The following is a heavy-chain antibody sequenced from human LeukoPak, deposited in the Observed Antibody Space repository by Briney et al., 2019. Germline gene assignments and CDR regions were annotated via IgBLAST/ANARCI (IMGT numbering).Heavy chain of an antibody. D-gene: IGHD6-19*01. CDR3: ARDSAWISGWDYYYYMDV. J-gene: IGHJ6*03. CDR1: GGSISSYY. Sequence: SETLSLTCTVSGGSISSYYWSWIRQPAGKGLEWIGRIYTSGSTNYNPSLKSRVTMSVDTSKNQFSLKLSSVTAADTAVYYCARDSAWISGWDYYYYMDVWGKGTTVTISS. CDR2: IYTSGST. V-gene: IGHV4-4*07.